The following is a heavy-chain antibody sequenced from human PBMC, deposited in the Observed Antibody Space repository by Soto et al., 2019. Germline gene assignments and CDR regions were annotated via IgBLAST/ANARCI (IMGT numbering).Heavy chain of an antibody. D-gene: IGHD3-16*02. J-gene: IGHJ4*02. CDR1: GASISSGYY. V-gene: IGHV4-31*03. CDR2: IYYNGNT. Sequence: PSXTLSLTCTVSGASISSGYYWTWIRQHPGKGLEWIGYIYYNGNTFYNPSLKSRLTISLDTSKTQFSLKLSSVTAADAAMYYCARALRSYYFDYWGQGTLVTVSS. CDR3: ARALRSYYFDY.